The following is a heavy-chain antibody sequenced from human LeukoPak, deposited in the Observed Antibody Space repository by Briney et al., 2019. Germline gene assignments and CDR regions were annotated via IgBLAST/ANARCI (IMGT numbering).Heavy chain of an antibody. CDR2: IIPIFGTA. J-gene: IGHJ5*02. D-gene: IGHD3-22*01. CDR3: ARGDYYDSSGYWPNWFDP. V-gene: IGHV1-69*13. Sequence: SVKVSCKASGGTFISYAISWVRQAPGQGLEWMGGIIPIFGTANYAQKFQGRVTITADESTSTAYMELSSLRSEDTAVYYCARGDYYDSSGYWPNWFDPWGQGTLVTVSS. CDR1: GGTFISYA.